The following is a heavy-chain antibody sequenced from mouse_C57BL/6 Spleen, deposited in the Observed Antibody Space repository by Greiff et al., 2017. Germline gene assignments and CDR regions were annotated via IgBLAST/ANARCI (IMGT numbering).Heavy chain of an antibody. Sequence: EVKGVESGGGLVKPGGSLKLSCAASGFTFSSYAMSWVRQTPEKRLEWVATISDGGSYTYYPDNVKGRFTISRDNAKNNLYLQMSHLKSEDTAMYYCARDKEDWAYWGQGTLVTVSA. J-gene: IGHJ3*01. V-gene: IGHV5-4*01. CDR3: ARDKEDWAY. CDR2: ISDGGSYT. CDR1: GFTFSSYA.